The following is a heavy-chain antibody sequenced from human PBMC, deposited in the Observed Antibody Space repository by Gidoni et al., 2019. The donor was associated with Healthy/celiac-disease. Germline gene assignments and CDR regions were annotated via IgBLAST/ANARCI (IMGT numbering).Heavy chain of an antibody. CDR3: ARIPYCSGGSCYSTPNYFDY. D-gene: IGHD2-15*01. CDR1: GFALSNARMG. V-gene: IGHV2-26*01. CDR2: IFSNDEK. J-gene: IGHJ4*02. Sequence: QVTLKESGPVLVKPTETLTLTCTVSGFALSNARMGVSWIRQPPGKALEWLAHIFSNDEKSYSTSLKSRLTISKDTSKSQVVLTMTNMDPVDTATYYCARIPYCSGGSCYSTPNYFDYWGQGTLVTVSS.